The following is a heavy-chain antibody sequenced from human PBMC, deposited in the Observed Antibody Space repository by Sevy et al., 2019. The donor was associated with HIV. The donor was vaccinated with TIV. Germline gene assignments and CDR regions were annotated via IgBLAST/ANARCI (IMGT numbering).Heavy chain of an antibody. CDR2: IYYSGST. V-gene: IGHV4-59*01. Sequence: SETLSLTCTVSGGSISSYYWSWIRQPPGKGLEWIGYIYYSGSTNYNPPLKSRVTISVDTSKNQFSLKLSSVTAADTAVYYCARVYGHSAGWFDPWGQGTLVTVSS. CDR3: ARVYGHSAGWFDP. J-gene: IGHJ5*02. D-gene: IGHD4-17*01. CDR1: GGSISSYY.